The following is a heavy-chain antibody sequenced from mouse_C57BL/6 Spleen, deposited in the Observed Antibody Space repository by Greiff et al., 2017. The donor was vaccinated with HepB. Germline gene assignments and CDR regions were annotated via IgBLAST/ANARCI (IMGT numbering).Heavy chain of an antibody. J-gene: IGHJ2*01. CDR2: INPGSGGT. CDR1: GYAFTNYL. V-gene: IGHV1-54*01. D-gene: IGHD1-1*01. CDR3: ARSDRATVVAPDY. Sequence: VQLQQSGAELVRPGTSVKVSCKASGYAFTNYLIEWVKQRPGQGLEWIGVINPGSGGTNYNEKFKGKATLTADKSSSTAYMQLSSLTSEDSAVYFCARSDRATVVAPDYWGQGTTLTVSS.